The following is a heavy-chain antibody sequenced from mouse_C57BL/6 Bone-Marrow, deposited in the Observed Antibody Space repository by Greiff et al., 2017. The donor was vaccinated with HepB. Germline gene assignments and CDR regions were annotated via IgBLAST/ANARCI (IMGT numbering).Heavy chain of an antibody. CDR2: INPNNGGT. CDR3: ARSVYYGSSYQYFDV. Sequence: EVQLQQSGPELVKPGASVKISCKASGYTFTDYYMNWVKQSHGKSLEWIGDINPNNGGTSYNQKFKGKATLTVDKSSSTAYMELRSLTSEDSAVYYCARSVYYGSSYQYFDVWGTGTTVTVSS. D-gene: IGHD1-1*01. J-gene: IGHJ1*03. CDR1: GYTFTDYY. V-gene: IGHV1-26*01.